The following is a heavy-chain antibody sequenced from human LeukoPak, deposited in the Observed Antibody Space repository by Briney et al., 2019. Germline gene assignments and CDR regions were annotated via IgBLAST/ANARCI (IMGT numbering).Heavy chain of an antibody. CDR1: GFAFSYYG. J-gene: IGHJ5*02. D-gene: IGHD2-15*01. Sequence: GGSLRLSCAASGFAFSYYGMHRVRHAPGKGLEWVAVISHDGSNIHYGDSVKGRFTISRDNSKNTVYLQMNSLRAEDTAIYYCAKDPYRVVVATGNYLDPWGQGTLVTVSS. CDR3: AKDPYRVVVATGNYLDP. CDR2: ISHDGSNI. V-gene: IGHV3-30*18.